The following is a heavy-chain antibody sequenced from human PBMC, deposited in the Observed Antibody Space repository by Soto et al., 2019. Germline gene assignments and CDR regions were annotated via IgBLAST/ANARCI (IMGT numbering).Heavy chain of an antibody. CDR1: GCTFSQYG. CDR2: ISSTTNYI. CDR3: ARESEDLTSNFDY. J-gene: IGHJ4*02. Sequence: VGSLRISSAPSGCTFSQYGMNRVRQAPGKGLEWVSSISSTTNYIYYGESMKGRFTISRDNAKNSLYLEMNSLRAEDTDVYYCARESEDLTSNFDYWGQGTLVTVS. V-gene: IGHV3-21*06.